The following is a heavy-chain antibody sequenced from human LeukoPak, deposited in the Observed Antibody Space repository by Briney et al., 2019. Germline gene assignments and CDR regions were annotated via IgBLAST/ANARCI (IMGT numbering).Heavy chain of an antibody. J-gene: IGHJ4*02. V-gene: IGHV3-21*01. CDR3: ARDSRSSWTDY. Sequence: GGSLRLSCAASGFTFSSYSMNWVRQAPGKGLEWVSSISSSSYIYYADSAKGRFTISRDNAKNSLYLQMNSLRAEDTAVYYCARDSRSSWTDYWGQGTLVTVSS. D-gene: IGHD1-1*01. CDR1: GFTFSSYS. CDR2: ISSSSYI.